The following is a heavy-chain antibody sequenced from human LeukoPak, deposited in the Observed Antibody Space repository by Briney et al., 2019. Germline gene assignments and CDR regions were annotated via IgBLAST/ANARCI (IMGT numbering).Heavy chain of an antibody. CDR3: ATLFWSGSTYFDY. V-gene: IGHV4-34*01. J-gene: IGHJ4*02. CDR2: INHSGST. Sequence: SETLSLTCAVYGGSFSGYYWSWIRQPPGKGLEWIGEINHSGSTNYNPSLKSRVTISVDTSKNQFSLKLSSVTAADTAVYYCATLFWSGSTYFDYWGQGTPVTVSS. CDR1: GGSFSGYY. D-gene: IGHD3-3*01.